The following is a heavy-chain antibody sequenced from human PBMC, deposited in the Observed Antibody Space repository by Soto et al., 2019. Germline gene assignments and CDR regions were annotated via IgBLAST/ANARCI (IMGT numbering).Heavy chain of an antibody. CDR2: ISGSGFKK. V-gene: IGHV3-23*01. CDR1: GFTFRSYA. Sequence: GGSLRLSCAAFGFTFRSYAMSWVRKAPGKGLEWISSISGSGFKKYYADSVKGRFTISRDNSKSTVYLELNNLSAEDTAVYHCAKNQGVELVPLATVDWFDPWGQGSVVTVSS. J-gene: IGHJ5*02. D-gene: IGHD1-26*01. CDR3: AKNQGVELVPLATVDWFDP.